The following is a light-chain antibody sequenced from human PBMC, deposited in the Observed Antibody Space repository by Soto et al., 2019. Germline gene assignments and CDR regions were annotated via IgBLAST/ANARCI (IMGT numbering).Light chain of an antibody. V-gene: IGKV1-12*01. J-gene: IGKJ4*01. CDR1: QAIDSW. CDR3: QQSYSTLT. Sequence: QTTQSASSVSASVGDRVTITCRASQAIDSWLAWYQQKPGEAPKLLIFTGSLLHSGVPPRFSGSGSGTDFTLTISSLQPEDFATYYCQQSYSTLTFGGGTKVDIK. CDR2: TGS.